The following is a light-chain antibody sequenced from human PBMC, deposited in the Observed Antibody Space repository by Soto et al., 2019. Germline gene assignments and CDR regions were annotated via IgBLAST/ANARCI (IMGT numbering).Light chain of an antibody. CDR2: GHN. J-gene: IGLJ2*01. CDR1: YSNIGAGYE. CDR3: QSYDSSLSGSGV. Sequence: QSALTQPPSVSGAPGQWVTISCTGSYSNIGAGYEVHWYQQIPGTAPKLLISGHNNRPSGVPDRFFGSKSGTSASLTIIGLQAEDEADYYCQSYDSSLSGSGVFGGGTKVTIL. V-gene: IGLV1-40*01.